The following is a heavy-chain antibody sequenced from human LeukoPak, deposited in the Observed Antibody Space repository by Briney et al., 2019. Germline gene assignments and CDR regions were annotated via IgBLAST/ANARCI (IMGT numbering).Heavy chain of an antibody. CDR1: GGSISSGSYY. J-gene: IGHJ4*02. CDR2: IYTSGST. Sequence: SETLSLTCTVSGGSISSGSYYWSWIRQPAGKGLGWIGRIYTSGSTNYNPSLKSRVTISVDTSKNQFSLKLSSVTAADTAVYYCASTKGGYSYGSEPFDYWGQGTLVTVSS. CDR3: ASTKGGYSYGSEPFDY. D-gene: IGHD5-18*01. V-gene: IGHV4-61*02.